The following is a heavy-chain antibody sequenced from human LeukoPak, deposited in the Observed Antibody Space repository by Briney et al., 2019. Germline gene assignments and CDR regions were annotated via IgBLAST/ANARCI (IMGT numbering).Heavy chain of an antibody. D-gene: IGHD2-15*01. CDR1: GGSISSYY. CDR3: ARRVVAATNYFDY. V-gene: IGHV4-59*08. J-gene: IGHJ4*02. CDR2: IYYSGST. Sequence: SETLSLTCTVSGGSISSYYWSWIRQPPGKGLEWIGYIYYSGSTNYNPSLKSRVTLSVDTSKNQFSLKLNSVTAADTAMYYCARRVVAATNYFDYWGQGTLVTVSS.